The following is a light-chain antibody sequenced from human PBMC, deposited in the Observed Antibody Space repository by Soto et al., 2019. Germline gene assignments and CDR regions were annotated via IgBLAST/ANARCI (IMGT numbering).Light chain of an antibody. CDR1: QSISSW. CDR2: DAS. V-gene: IGKV1-5*01. J-gene: IGKJ4*01. Sequence: DIQMTQSPSTLSASVGDRVTITCRASQSISSWLAWYQQEPGKAPKLLIFDASSLESGTPSRFSGRRSGTQFTLTINGLQPDDFATYYCQQYDNYKPLTFGGGTKVDIK. CDR3: QQYDNYKPLT.